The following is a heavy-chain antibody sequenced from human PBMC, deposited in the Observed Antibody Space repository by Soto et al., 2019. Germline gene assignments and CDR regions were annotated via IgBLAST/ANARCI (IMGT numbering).Heavy chain of an antibody. J-gene: IGHJ4*01. Sequence: SLRLSCAASGFTFSSYAMHWVRQAPGKGLEWVAVISYDGGNKYYADSVKGRFTISRDNSKNTLYLQMNSLRAEDTAVYYCARVMSSGWYSYDYWGHGTLVTVSS. V-gene: IGHV3-30-3*01. CDR1: GFTFSSYA. D-gene: IGHD6-19*01. CDR2: ISYDGGNK. CDR3: ARVMSSGWYSYDY.